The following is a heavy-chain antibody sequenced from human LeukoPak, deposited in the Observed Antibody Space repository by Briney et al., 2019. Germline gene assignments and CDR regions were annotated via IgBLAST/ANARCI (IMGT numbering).Heavy chain of an antibody. Sequence: SETLSLTCTVSGGSISSSSYYWGWIRQPPGKGLEWIGSIYYSGSTYYNPSLKSRVTISVDTSKNQFSLKLSSVTAADTAVYYCARTNCSGDCYSFDYWGQGTLVTVSS. D-gene: IGHD2-21*01. CDR2: IYYSGST. CDR1: GGSISSSSYY. V-gene: IGHV4-39*01. CDR3: ARTNCSGDCYSFDY. J-gene: IGHJ4*02.